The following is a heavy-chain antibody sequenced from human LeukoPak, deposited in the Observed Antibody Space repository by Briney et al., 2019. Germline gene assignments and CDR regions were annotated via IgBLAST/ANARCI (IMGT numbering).Heavy chain of an antibody. J-gene: IGHJ6*02. CDR3: ARVLRPYYYYGMDV. V-gene: IGHV7-4-1*02. Sequence: ASVEVSCKASGYTFTSYAMNWVRQAPGQGLEWMGWINTNTGNPTYAQGFTGRFVFSLDTSVSTAYLQISSLKAEDTAVYYCARVLRPYYYYGMDVWGQGTTVTVSS. CDR2: INTNTGNP. CDR1: GYTFTSYA. D-gene: IGHD4/OR15-4a*01.